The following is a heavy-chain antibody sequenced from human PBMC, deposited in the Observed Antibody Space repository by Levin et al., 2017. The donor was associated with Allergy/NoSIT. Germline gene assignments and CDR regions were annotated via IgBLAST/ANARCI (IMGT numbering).Heavy chain of an antibody. Sequence: GGSLRLSCAASGFTFSSYSMNWVRQAPGKGLEWVSSISSSSSYIYYADSVKGRFTISRDNAKNSLYLQMNSLRAEDTAVYYCARGYSSSWYVGYWGQGTLVTVSS. CDR3: ARGYSSSWYVGY. D-gene: IGHD6-13*01. CDR1: GFTFSSYS. J-gene: IGHJ4*02. V-gene: IGHV3-21*01. CDR2: ISSSSSYI.